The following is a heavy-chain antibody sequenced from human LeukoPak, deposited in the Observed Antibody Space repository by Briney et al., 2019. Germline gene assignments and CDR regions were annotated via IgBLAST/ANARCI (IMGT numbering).Heavy chain of an antibody. CDR3: AREGHYDILTGYSPVEYYFYYMDV. D-gene: IGHD3-9*01. CDR2: ISSDGVEK. Sequence: GRSLRLSCEASGFTFSNYGIHWVRQTPGKGLEWLAAISSDGVEKHYADSVKGRFTISRDNSKSTLYLQMNSLRAEDTALYYCAREGHYDILTGYSPVEYYFYYMDVWGKGTTVTVSS. V-gene: IGHV3-30*04. CDR1: GFTFSNYG. J-gene: IGHJ6*03.